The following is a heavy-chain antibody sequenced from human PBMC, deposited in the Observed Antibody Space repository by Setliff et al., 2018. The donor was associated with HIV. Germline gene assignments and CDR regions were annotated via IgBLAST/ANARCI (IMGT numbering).Heavy chain of an antibody. D-gene: IGHD6-13*01. V-gene: IGHV1-18*01. J-gene: IGHJ6*03. Sequence: ASVKVSCKTSGYPFTSYALTWVRQAPGQGLEWMGWISGYNGKTNYPQKLQGRLTMTTDTSTSTVYMELRSLRSDDTAMYYCARVNYPSLSSSWHRLDYYYYMDVWGKGTMVTVSS. CDR2: ISGYNGKT. CDR3: ARVNYPSLSSSWHRLDYYYYMDV. CDR1: GYPFTSYA.